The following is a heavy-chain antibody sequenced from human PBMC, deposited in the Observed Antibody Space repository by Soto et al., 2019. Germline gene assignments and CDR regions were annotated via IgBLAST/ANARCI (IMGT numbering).Heavy chain of an antibody. V-gene: IGHV3-15*01. CDR2: IKSKSDGGTT. D-gene: IGHD2-15*01. CDR1: GFTFSDAW. Sequence: GGSLRLSCAASGFTFSDAWMSWVRQAPGKGLDWAGRIKSKSDGGTTEYAAPVRGRFTISRDDSKNTLYLQMNSLKTEDTAVYYCTTDLWRIAVVVGSTGYFNPWGQGTPVTVSS. J-gene: IGHJ5*02. CDR3: TTDLWRIAVVVGSTGYFNP.